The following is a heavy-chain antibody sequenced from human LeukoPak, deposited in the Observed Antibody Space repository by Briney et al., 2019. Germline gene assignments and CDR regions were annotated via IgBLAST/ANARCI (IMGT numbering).Heavy chain of an antibody. Sequence: PSETLSLTCAVYGGSFSGYYWGWIRQPPGKGLEWIGSIYYSGSTYYNPSLKSRVTISVDTSKNQFSLKLSSVTAADTAVYYCARHPKGSSKPYWFDPWGQGTLVTVSS. CDR2: IYYSGST. D-gene: IGHD6-13*01. J-gene: IGHJ5*02. CDR3: ARHPKGSSKPYWFDP. V-gene: IGHV4-39*01. CDR1: GGSFSGYY.